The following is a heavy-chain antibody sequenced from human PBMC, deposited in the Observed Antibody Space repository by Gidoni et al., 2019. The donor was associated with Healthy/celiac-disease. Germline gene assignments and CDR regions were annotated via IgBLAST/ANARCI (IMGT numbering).Heavy chain of an antibody. CDR2: IKQDGSEK. D-gene: IGHD4-17*01. Sequence: EVQLVESGGGLVQPGGSLRLSCAASGFTCSSYWMSWVRQAPGKGLEWVANIKQDGSEKYYVDSVKGRFTISRDNAKNSLYLQMNSLRAEDTAVYYCARGAGYGDYVVYYYGMDVWGQGTTVTVSS. CDR1: GFTCSSYW. CDR3: ARGAGYGDYVVYYYGMDV. V-gene: IGHV3-7*05. J-gene: IGHJ6*02.